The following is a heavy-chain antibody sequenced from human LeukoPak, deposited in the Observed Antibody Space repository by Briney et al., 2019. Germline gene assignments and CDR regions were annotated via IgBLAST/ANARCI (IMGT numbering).Heavy chain of an antibody. CDR2: IIPILGIA. CDR3: ARDAPGGYYGSGTSVY. J-gene: IGHJ4*02. Sequence: GSSVKVSCKASGGTFSSYAISWVRQAPGQGVEWMGRIIPILGIANYAQKFQGRVTITADKSTSTAYMELSSLRSEDTAVYYCARDAPGGYYGSGTSVYWGQGTLVTVSS. D-gene: IGHD3-10*01. V-gene: IGHV1-69*04. CDR1: GGTFSSYA.